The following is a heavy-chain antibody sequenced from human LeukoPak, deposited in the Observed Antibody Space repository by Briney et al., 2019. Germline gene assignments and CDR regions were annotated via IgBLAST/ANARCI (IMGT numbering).Heavy chain of an antibody. CDR3: AHRGYGATLDY. V-gene: IGHV2-5*02. J-gene: IGHJ4*02. CDR2: IYWDDDK. CDR1: GFSLSTSGVG. Sequence: SGPTLVNPSQTLTLTCTFSGFSLSTSGVGVGWIRQPPGKALEWLALIYWDDDKRYSPSLKSRLTITKDTSENQVVLTMTNLDPVDTATYYCAHRGYGATLDYWGQGTLVTVSS. D-gene: IGHD4/OR15-4a*01.